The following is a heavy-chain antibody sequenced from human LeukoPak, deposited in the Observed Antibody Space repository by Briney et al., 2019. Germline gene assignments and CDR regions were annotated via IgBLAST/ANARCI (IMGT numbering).Heavy chain of an antibody. CDR2: IKQDGSEK. V-gene: IGHV3-7*01. CDR1: GFTFSSYW. Sequence: QSGGSLRLSCAASGFTFSSYWMSWVRQAPGKGLEWVANIKQDGSEKYYVDSVKGRFTISRDNAKNSLYLQMNSLRAEDTAVYYCARVRWYVATGTYYYYMDVWGKGTTVTVSS. D-gene: IGHD5-12*01. J-gene: IGHJ6*03. CDR3: ARVRWYVATGTYYYYMDV.